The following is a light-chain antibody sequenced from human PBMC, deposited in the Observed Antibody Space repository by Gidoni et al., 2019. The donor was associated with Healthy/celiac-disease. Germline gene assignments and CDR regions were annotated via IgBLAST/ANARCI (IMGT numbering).Light chain of an antibody. CDR1: PGISSY. CDR2: AAS. J-gene: IGKJ4*01. CDR3: QQLNSYPRT. V-gene: IGKV1-9*01. Sequence: DIQLTQSPSFLSASVGDRVTITCRASPGISSYLAWYQQKPGKAPKLLIYAASTLQSGVPSRFSGSGSGTEFTLTISSLQPEDFATYYCQQLNSYPRTFGGGTKVEIK.